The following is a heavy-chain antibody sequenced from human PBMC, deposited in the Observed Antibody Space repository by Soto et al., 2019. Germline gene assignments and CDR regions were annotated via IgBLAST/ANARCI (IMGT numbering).Heavy chain of an antibody. CDR2: IVVGSGNT. V-gene: IGHV1-58*01. J-gene: IGHJ6*02. CDR1: GFTFTSSA. CDR3: AALHRGSPAPRYYYGMDV. D-gene: IGHD2-15*01. Sequence: QMRLVQSGPEVKKPGTSVKVSCKASGFTFTSSAVQWVRQARGQRLEWIGWIVVGSGNTNYAQKFQERVTITRDMSTSTAYMELSSLRSEDTAVYYCAALHRGSPAPRYYYGMDVWGQGTTVTVSS.